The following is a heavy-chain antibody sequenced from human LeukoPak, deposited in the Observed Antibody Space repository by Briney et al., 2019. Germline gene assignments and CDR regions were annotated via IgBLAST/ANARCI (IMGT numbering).Heavy chain of an antibody. Sequence: SETLSLTCTVSGGSISSYLWNWIRQPPGKGLEWIGFIYYSGSTNYNPSLKSRVTISVDTSKNQFSLRLSSVTAADTAVYFCARGQADIVATMNYWGQGTLVTVSS. J-gene: IGHJ4*02. CDR2: IYYSGST. CDR3: ARGQADIVATMNY. V-gene: IGHV4-59*01. D-gene: IGHD5-12*01. CDR1: GGSISSYL.